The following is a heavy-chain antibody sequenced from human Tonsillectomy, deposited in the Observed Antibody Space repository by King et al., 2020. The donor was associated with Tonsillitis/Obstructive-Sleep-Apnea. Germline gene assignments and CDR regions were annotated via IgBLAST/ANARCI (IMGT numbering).Heavy chain of an antibody. CDR3: ASALRYYYDSSGYYYSTDY. CDR1: GFTFSSYA. J-gene: IGHJ4*02. CDR2: ISYDGSNK. D-gene: IGHD3-22*01. V-gene: IGHV3-30*04. Sequence: QLVQSGGGVVQPGRSLRLSCAASGFTFSSYAMHWGRQAPGKGLEWVAVISYDGSNKYYADSVKGRFTISRDNSKNTLYLQMNSLRAEDTAVYYCASALRYYYDSSGYYYSTDYWGQGTLVTVSS.